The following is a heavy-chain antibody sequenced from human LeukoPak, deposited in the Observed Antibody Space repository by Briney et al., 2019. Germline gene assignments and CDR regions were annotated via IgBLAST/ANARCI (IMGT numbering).Heavy chain of an antibody. D-gene: IGHD3-22*01. V-gene: IGHV4-38-2*01. CDR1: GYSISSGYY. CDR2: IYHSGST. Sequence: SETLSLTCAVSGYSISSGYYWGWIRQPPGKGLEWIGSIYHSGSTYYNPSLKSRVTISADTSKNQFSLKLSSVTAADTAVYYRARHYYDSSGPAFDIWGQGTMVTVSS. J-gene: IGHJ3*02. CDR3: ARHYYDSSGPAFDI.